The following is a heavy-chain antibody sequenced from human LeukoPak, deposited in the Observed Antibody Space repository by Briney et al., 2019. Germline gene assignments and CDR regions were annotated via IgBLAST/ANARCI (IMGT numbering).Heavy chain of an antibody. CDR3: ARRQEAYGDYEGDAFDI. CDR1: GYPFTTYW. CDR2: IYPGNSDT. V-gene: IGHV5-51*01. Sequence: GESLKISCKGSGYPFTTYWIGWVRQMPGKGLEWMGLIYPGNSDTRYSPSFHGQVTISADTSISTAYLQWSSLKASDTAMYYCARRQEAYGDYEGDAFDIWGQGTMVTVSS. D-gene: IGHD4-17*01. J-gene: IGHJ3*02.